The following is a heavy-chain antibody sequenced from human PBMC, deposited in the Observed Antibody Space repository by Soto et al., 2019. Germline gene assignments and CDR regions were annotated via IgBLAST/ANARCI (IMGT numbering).Heavy chain of an antibody. CDR1: GLTFSSSS. CDR2: ISKSGSTI. Sequence: EVQLVESGGGLVQPGGSLRLSCLVSGLTFSSSSMNWVRQAPGKGLEWVSYISKSGSTIYYADTVKGRFTISRDIAKNSLYLQMNSLRDVDTAVYFCARGLWGSNHYGAGTYHSQTDYWGQGTLVTVSS. V-gene: IGHV3-48*02. D-gene: IGHD3-10*01. J-gene: IGHJ4*02. CDR3: ARGLWGSNHYGAGTYHSQTDY.